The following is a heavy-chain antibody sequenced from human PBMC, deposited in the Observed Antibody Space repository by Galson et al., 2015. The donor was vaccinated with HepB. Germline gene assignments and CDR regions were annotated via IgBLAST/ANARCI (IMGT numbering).Heavy chain of an antibody. V-gene: IGHV3-30-3*01. D-gene: IGHD6-19*01. CDR1: GFTFSSYA. CDR2: ISYAGSNK. J-gene: IGHJ4*02. Sequence: SLRLSCAASGFTFSSYAMHWVRQAPGKGLEWVAVISYAGSNKYYADSVKGRFTISRDNSKNTLYLQMNSLRAEDTAVYYCARVVSRIAVAEHFDYWGQGTLVTVSS. CDR3: ARVVSRIAVAEHFDY.